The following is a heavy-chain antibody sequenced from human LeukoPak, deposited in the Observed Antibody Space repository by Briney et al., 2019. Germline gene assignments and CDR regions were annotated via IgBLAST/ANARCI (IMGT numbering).Heavy chain of an antibody. CDR2: ISGSGGST. V-gene: IGHV3-23*01. D-gene: IGHD4-17*01. CDR3: AKVNGYGDPRLTVFDY. Sequence: GASLRLSCAASGFTFSSYAMSWVRQAPGKGLEWVSAISGSGGSTYYADSVKGRFTISRGNSKNTLYLQMNSLRAEDTAVYYCAKVNGYGDPRLTVFDYWGQGTLVTVSS. J-gene: IGHJ4*02. CDR1: GFTFSSYA.